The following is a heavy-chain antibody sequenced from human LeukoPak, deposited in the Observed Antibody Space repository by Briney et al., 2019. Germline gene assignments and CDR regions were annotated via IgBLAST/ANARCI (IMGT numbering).Heavy chain of an antibody. D-gene: IGHD6-13*01. Sequence: GASVKVSCKAFGYTFTSNYMHWVRQAPGQGLEWMGWINPNSGGTNYAQKFQGRVTMTRDTSISTAYMELSRLRSDDTAVYYCARVPHSSNLLVFDYWGQGTLVTVSS. J-gene: IGHJ4*02. CDR3: ARVPHSSNLLVFDY. V-gene: IGHV1-2*02. CDR1: GYTFTSNY. CDR2: INPNSGGT.